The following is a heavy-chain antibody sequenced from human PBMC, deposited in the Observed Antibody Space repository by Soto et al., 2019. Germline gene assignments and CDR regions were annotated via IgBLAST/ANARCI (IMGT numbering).Heavy chain of an antibody. V-gene: IGHV3-23*01. J-gene: IGHJ4*02. CDR2: ISGSGGST. Sequence: EVQLLESGGGLVQPGGSLRLSCAASGFTFSSYAMSWVRQAPGKGLEWVSAISGSGGSTYYADSVKGRFTISRDNSKNTLYLQMNSLRAEDTAVYYWAKQGINFGALDYWGQGTLVTVSS. D-gene: IGHD4-17*01. CDR1: GFTFSSYA. CDR3: AKQGINFGALDY.